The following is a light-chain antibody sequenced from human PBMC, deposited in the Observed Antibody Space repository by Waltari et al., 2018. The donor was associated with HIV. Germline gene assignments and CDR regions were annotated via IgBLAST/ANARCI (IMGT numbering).Light chain of an antibody. V-gene: IGLV1-47*01. CDR3: AAWDDSLGGYV. Sequence: QSVLTQPPSASGTPGQRLTTSCSTSDSFKLARDSVFRFQQLPAATPPLLIYQTDQRPSWVTDRFSGSKSGTSASLAISGLRSEDEAHYYCAAWDDSLGGYVFGTGTKVTVL. CDR2: QTD. CDR1: DSFKLARDS. J-gene: IGLJ1*01.